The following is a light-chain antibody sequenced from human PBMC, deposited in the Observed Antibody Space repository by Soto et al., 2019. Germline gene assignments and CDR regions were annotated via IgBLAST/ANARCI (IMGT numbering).Light chain of an antibody. V-gene: IGKV3-15*01. J-gene: IGKJ4*01. CDR1: QAISSN. CDR2: GAS. CDR3: QHYNNWLGT. Sequence: EIVMTQSPATLSVSRGERATLSCRANQAISSNLAWYQQKPGQAPRLHIYGASTRATGIPDRFSGSGSGTEFTLTISSLQSEDFAVYYCQHYNNWLGTFGGGTKVEIK.